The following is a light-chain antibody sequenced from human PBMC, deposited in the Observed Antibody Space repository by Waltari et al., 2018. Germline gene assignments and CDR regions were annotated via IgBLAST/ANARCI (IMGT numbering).Light chain of an antibody. CDR1: QSISSN. CDR2: GAS. V-gene: IGKV3-15*01. J-gene: IGKJ1*01. CDR3: QQYNNWLWT. Sequence: EIVMTQSPATLSVSLGGRAPLSCRASQSISSNLAWYQQKPGQAPRLLIFGASTRATGIPTRFSGSGSGTEFTLTISSLQSEDFAIYYCQQYNNWLWTFGQGTEVEIK.